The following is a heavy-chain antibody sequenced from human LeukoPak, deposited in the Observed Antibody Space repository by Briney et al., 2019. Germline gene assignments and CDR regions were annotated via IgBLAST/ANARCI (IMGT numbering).Heavy chain of an antibody. CDR1: GFTFDDYG. J-gene: IGHJ4*02. CDR2: ISGSGDST. CDR3: AKTLPTFYGSGSYYKNPIDY. Sequence: GGSLRLSCAASGFTFDDYGMSWVRQAPGKGLEWVSAISGSGDSTFYADSVKGRFTISRDNSKNTLYMLMNSLRAEDTAVYYCAKTLPTFYGSGSYYKNPIDYWGQGTLVTVSS. D-gene: IGHD3-10*01. V-gene: IGHV3-23*01.